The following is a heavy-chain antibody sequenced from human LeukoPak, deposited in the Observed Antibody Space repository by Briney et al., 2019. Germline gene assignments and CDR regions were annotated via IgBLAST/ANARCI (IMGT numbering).Heavy chain of an antibody. V-gene: IGHV3-66*01. J-gene: IGHJ4*02. D-gene: IGHD2-2*01. Sequence: GGSLRLSCAASGFTVSSHYMSWVRHAPGKGLEWVSVIYKDGSTYYAEFVKGRFTISRDSSKNTLFLQMISLRPEDTAVYYCARGGVRDCSSTSCYHDWGQGTLVTVSS. CDR3: ARGGVRDCSSTSCYHD. CDR1: GFTVSSHY. CDR2: IYKDGST.